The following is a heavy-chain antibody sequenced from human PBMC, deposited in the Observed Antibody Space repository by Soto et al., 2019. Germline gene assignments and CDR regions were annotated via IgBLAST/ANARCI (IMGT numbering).Heavy chain of an antibody. J-gene: IGHJ6*02. CDR1: GGSISSGGYY. Sequence: QVQLQESGPGLVKPSQTLSLTCTVSGGSISSGGYYWSWIRQHPGKGLEWIGYIYYSGSIYYNPSLKSRVTISVHTSNNQFSLKLSSVTAADTAVYYWARSRGSGRNDYYCYGMDVWGQGTTVTVSS. D-gene: IGHD3-10*01. CDR3: ARSRGSGRNDYYCYGMDV. V-gene: IGHV4-31*03. CDR2: IYYSGSI.